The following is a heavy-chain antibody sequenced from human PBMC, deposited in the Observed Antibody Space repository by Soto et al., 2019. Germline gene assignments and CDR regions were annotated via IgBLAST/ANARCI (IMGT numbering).Heavy chain of an antibody. CDR3: ARRTLDIVVVPAGPDY. Sequence: SETLSLTCTVSGGSISSSSYYWGWIRQPPGKGLEWIGSIYYSGSTYYNPSLKSRVTISVDTSKNQFSLKLSSVTAADTAVYYCARRTLDIVVVPAGPDYWGQGTLVTVSS. CDR1: GGSISSSSYY. V-gene: IGHV4-39*01. CDR2: IYYSGST. D-gene: IGHD2-2*03. J-gene: IGHJ4*02.